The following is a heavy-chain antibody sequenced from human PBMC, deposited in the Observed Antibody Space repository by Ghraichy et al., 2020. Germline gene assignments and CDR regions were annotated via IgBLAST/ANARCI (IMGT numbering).Heavy chain of an antibody. CDR2: ISGSGGGT. Sequence: GGSLRLSCAASGFTFSNYVMSWVRQAPGKGLEWVSAISGSGGGTYYADSVKGRFTISRDNSKNTLYLQMNSLRAEDTAVYYCAKHGSRIFFDYWGQGTLVTVSS. D-gene: IGHD1-26*01. CDR1: GFTFSNYV. CDR3: AKHGSRIFFDY. V-gene: IGHV3-23*01. J-gene: IGHJ4*02.